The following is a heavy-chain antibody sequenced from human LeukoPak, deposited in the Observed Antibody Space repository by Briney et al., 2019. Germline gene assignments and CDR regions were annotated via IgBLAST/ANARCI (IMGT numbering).Heavy chain of an antibody. J-gene: IGHJ6*03. CDR2: IYHSGST. CDR1: GYSISSGYY. D-gene: IGHD3-10*01. Sequence: SETLSLTCTVSGYSISSGYYWGWIRQPPGKGLEWIGSIYHSGSTYYNPSLKSRVTISVDTSKNQFSLKLSSVTAADTAVYYCARDNYYGSGSFYYYYYMDVWGKGTTVTVSS. CDR3: ARDNYYGSGSFYYYYYMDV. V-gene: IGHV4-38-2*02.